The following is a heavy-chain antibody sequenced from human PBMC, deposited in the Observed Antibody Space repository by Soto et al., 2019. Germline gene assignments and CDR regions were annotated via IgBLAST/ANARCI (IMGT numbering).Heavy chain of an antibody. D-gene: IGHD3-9*01. Sequence: SETLSLTCTVSGGSISSSSYYWGWIRQPPGKGLEWIGSIYYSGSTYYNPSLKRQVTISVDTSKNQFSLKLSSVTAADTAVYYCAEWTGFFDYWGQGTLVTVSS. J-gene: IGHJ4*02. CDR3: AEWTGFFDY. CDR1: GGSISSSSYY. CDR2: IYYSGST. V-gene: IGHV4-39*01.